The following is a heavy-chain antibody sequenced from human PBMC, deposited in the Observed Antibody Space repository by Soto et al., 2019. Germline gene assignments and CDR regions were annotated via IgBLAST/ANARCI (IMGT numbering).Heavy chain of an antibody. Sequence: SETLSLTCTVSGGSISSSSYYWGWIRQPPGKGLEWIGSIYYSGSTYYNPSLKSRVTISVDTSKNQFSLKLSSVTAADTAVYYCARLDLRDFVGPGWFDPWGQGTLVTVS. J-gene: IGHJ5*02. CDR2: IYYSGST. CDR3: ARLDLRDFVGPGWFDP. D-gene: IGHD3-3*01. CDR1: GGSISSSSYY. V-gene: IGHV4-39*01.